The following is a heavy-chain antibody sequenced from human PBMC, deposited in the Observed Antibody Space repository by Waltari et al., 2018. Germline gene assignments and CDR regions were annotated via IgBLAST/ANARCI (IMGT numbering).Heavy chain of an antibody. CDR1: GFTFSDHY. CDR2: ISITGSTI. D-gene: IGHD3-10*01. J-gene: IGHJ4*02. Sequence: QVQLVESGGGLVKPGGSLRLSCAASGFTFSDHYMTWIRPAQCSGLQSIFLECVAYISITGSTIFYADSVKGRFTISRDNAKNSLYLQMNSLRAEDTAVYYCARDESLAGDFDYWGQGTLVTVSS. V-gene: IGHV3-11*04. CDR3: ARDESLAGDFDY.